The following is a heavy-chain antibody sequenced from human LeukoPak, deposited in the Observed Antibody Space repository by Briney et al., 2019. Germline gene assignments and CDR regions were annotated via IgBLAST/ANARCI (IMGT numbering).Heavy chain of an antibody. Sequence: SETLSLTCTVSGGSISSYYWSWIRQPPGKGLEWIAYIYYSGSTNYNPSLKSRVTISVDTSKNQFSLKLSSVTAADTAVYYCARVVQYYYDSSGYSRGYYFDYWGQRTLVTVSS. J-gene: IGHJ4*02. CDR3: ARVVQYYYDSSGYSRGYYFDY. CDR2: IYYSGST. D-gene: IGHD3-22*01. CDR1: GGSISSYY. V-gene: IGHV4-59*01.